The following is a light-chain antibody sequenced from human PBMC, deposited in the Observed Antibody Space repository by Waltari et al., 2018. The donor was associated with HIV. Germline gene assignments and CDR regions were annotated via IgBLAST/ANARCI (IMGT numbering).Light chain of an antibody. J-gene: IGLJ1*01. Sequence: QSALTQPASVSGSPGQSITISCTGTSSDVGGYNYVSWYQQHPGKAPKLMIYDVSNRPSGVSNRFSVSKSGNTASLTISGLQAEDEADYYCSSYTSTSTRVFGTGTKVTVL. CDR1: SSDVGGYNY. CDR3: SSYTSTSTRV. CDR2: DVS. V-gene: IGLV2-14*01.